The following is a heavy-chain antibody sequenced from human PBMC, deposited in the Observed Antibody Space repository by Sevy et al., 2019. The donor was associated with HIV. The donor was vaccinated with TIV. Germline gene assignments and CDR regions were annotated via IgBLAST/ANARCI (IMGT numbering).Heavy chain of an antibody. V-gene: IGHV4-39*01. CDR2: IYYSGST. D-gene: IGHD4-17*01. J-gene: IGHJ5*02. Sequence: SETLSLTCTVSGGSISSSSYYWGWIRQPPGKGLEWLGSIYYSGSTYYNPSLKSRVTISVDTSKNQFSLKLSSVTAADTAVYYCARGATVDKRTFDPWGQGTLVTVSS. CDR1: GGSISSSSYY. CDR3: ARGATVDKRTFDP.